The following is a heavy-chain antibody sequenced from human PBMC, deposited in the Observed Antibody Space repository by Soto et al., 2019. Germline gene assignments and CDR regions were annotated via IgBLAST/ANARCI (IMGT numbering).Heavy chain of an antibody. CDR1: GGSITSGGFS. J-gene: IGHJ3*01. D-gene: IGHD2-15*01. CDR3: AKECGGTCLDAFDV. Sequence: QVQLKESGSGLVKPAQTLSLTCAVSGGSITSGGFSWSWIRQPPGKGLEWIGYVHHTGNTDYHPSLGSRVTISLDRSRNLFSLNLTYVTAADTATYYCAKECGGTCLDAFDVWGPGTTVIVSS. V-gene: IGHV4-30-2*01. CDR2: VHHTGNT.